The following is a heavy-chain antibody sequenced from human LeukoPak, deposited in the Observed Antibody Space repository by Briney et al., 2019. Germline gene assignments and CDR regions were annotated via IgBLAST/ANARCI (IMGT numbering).Heavy chain of an antibody. V-gene: IGHV3-30*03. J-gene: IGHJ3*02. D-gene: IGHD3-10*01. CDR1: GFTFSSYG. CDR2: ISSDGSNK. Sequence: GGSLRLSCAASGFTFSSYGMHWVRQAPGKGLEWVAVISSDGSNKYYADSVKGRFTISRDNSKNMLYLQMNSLRAEDTAVYYCAREGTVGSGSYYKLPNAFDIWGQGTMVTVSS. CDR3: AREGTVGSGSYYKLPNAFDI.